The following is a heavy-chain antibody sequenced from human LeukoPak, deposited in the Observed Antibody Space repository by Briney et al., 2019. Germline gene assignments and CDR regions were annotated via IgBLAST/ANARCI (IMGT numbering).Heavy chain of an antibody. Sequence: GSLRLSCAASGFTFSSYSMNWVRRAPGKGLEWVSSISSSSNYIYYADSVKGRFTISRDNAKNALFLQMNSLRAEDTAVYYCARDTITVTTTPEFDYWGQGTLVTVSS. CDR2: ISSSSNYI. CDR1: GFTFSSYS. J-gene: IGHJ4*02. CDR3: ARDTITVTTTPEFDY. V-gene: IGHV3-21*01. D-gene: IGHD4-11*01.